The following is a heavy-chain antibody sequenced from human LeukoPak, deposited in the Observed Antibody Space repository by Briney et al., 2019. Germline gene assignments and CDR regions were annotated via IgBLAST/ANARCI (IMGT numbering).Heavy chain of an antibody. V-gene: IGHV1-69*01. J-gene: IGHJ6*02. CDR1: GGTFSGSA. CDR3: ARGAVGYGDSYNYYNMDV. Sequence: SVKVSCKASGGTFSGSAISWVRQAPGQGLEWMGGIIPIFGTADYAQKFQGRATITADESTSTAYMEVSSLRSEDTAAYYCARGAVGYGDSYNYYNMDVWGQGTTVTVSS. CDR2: IIPIFGTA. D-gene: IGHD4-17*01.